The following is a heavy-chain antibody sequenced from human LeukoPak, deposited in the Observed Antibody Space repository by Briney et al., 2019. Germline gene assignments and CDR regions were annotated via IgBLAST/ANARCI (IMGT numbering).Heavy chain of an antibody. J-gene: IGHJ4*02. D-gene: IGHD3-22*01. V-gene: IGHV3-48*01. Sequence: PGGSLRLSCAASGFTFSSYSMNWVRQAPGKGLEWVSYISSSSSTIYYADSVKGRFTISRDHAKNSLYLQMNSLRAEDTAVYYCARDARGYDSSGYTPYYFDYWGQGTLVTVSS. CDR1: GFTFSSYS. CDR3: ARDARGYDSSGYTPYYFDY. CDR2: ISSSSSTI.